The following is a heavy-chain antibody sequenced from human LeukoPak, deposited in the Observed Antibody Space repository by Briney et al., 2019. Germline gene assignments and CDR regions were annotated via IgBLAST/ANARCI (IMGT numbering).Heavy chain of an antibody. CDR1: GGSISSYY. CDR3: ATRDFWSGYLDY. D-gene: IGHD3-3*01. Sequence: PSETPSLTCTVSGGSISSYYWSWIRQPPGKGLEWIGYIYYSGSANYNPSLKSRVTISVDTSKNQFSLKLSSVTAADTAIYYCATRDFWSGYLDYWGQGTLVTVSS. CDR2: IYYSGSA. V-gene: IGHV4-59*08. J-gene: IGHJ4*02.